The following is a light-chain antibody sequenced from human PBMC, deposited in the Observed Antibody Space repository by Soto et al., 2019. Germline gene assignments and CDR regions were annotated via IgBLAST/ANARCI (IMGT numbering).Light chain of an antibody. J-gene: IGLJ1*01. CDR3: SSYTSTSTPCV. Sequence: QSVLTQPASVSGSPGQSITISCTGTSSDVGGYNYVSWYQLHPGKAPKLIIYEVSHRPSGASNHFSGYKSGNTASLTISGLQADDEADYYCSSYTSTSTPCVFGTGTQLTVL. CDR2: EVS. V-gene: IGLV2-14*01. CDR1: SSDVGGYNY.